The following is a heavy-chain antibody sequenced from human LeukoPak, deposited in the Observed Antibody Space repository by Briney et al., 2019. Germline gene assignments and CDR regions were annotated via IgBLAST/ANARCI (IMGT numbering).Heavy chain of an antibody. J-gene: IGHJ4*02. V-gene: IGHV4-39*07. CDR3: ARSGSGYLRYYFDY. Sequence: PSETLSLTCTVSGGSISSGSYYWGWIRQPPGKGLERIGSLYYSGRTYYSPSLKSRVTILVNTSKNQFSLKLRSVTAADAAVYYCARSGSGYLRYYFDYWGQGTLVTVSS. CDR2: LYYSGRT. D-gene: IGHD5-12*01. CDR1: GGSISSGSYY.